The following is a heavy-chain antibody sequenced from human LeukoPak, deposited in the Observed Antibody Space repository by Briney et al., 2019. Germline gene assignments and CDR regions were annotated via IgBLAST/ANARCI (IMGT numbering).Heavy chain of an antibody. CDR3: ARSSVVPAAIHDWFDP. Sequence: SVKVSCKASGGTFSSYAIRWVRQAPGQGLEWMGRIIPIFGTANYAQKFQGRVTITTDESTSTAYMELSSLRSEDTAVYYCARSSVVPAAIHDWFDPWGQGTLVTVSS. D-gene: IGHD2-2*01. CDR2: IIPIFGTA. V-gene: IGHV1-69*05. J-gene: IGHJ5*02. CDR1: GGTFSSYA.